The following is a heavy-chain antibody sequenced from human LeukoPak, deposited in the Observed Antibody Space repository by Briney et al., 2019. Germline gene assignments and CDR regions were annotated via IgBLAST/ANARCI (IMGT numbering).Heavy chain of an antibody. CDR1: GFTFRNYY. CDR2: IGWNSGSI. D-gene: IGHD5-24*01. CDR3: AKDGRWLQLEYYFDY. V-gene: IGHV3-9*01. Sequence: TGGSLRLSCAASGFTFRNYYMIWVRQAPGKGLEWVSTIGWNSGSIGYADSVKGRFTISRDNAKNSLYLQMNSLRAEDTALYYCAKDGRWLQLEYYFDYWGQGTLVTVSS. J-gene: IGHJ4*02.